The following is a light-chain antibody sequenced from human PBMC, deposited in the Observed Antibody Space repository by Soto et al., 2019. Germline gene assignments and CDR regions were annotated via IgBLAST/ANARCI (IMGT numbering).Light chain of an antibody. CDR1: QSISNW. J-gene: IGKJ4*01. CDR3: QQYNSYSLT. CDR2: KTS. V-gene: IGKV1-5*03. Sequence: DIQMTQSPSTLSASVGDRVTITCRASQSISNWLAWYQQKPGQAPKILIHKTSSVESGVPSRFSGSGSGTDFTFTISSLQPDDFATYYCQQYNSYSLTFGGGTRWIS.